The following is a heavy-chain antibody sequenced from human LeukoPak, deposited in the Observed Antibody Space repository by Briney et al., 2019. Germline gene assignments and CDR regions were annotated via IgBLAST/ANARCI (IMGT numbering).Heavy chain of an antibody. J-gene: IGHJ5*02. V-gene: IGHV4-34*01. CDR1: GGSISSYY. D-gene: IGHD3-10*01. CDR3: ARHPPPYYYGSGTNWFDP. Sequence: SETLSLTCTVSGGSISSYYWSWIRQPPGKGLEWIGEINHSGSTNYNPSLKSRVTISVDTSKNQFSLKLSSVTAADTAVYYCARHPPPYYYGSGTNWFDPWGQGTLVTVSS. CDR2: INHSGST.